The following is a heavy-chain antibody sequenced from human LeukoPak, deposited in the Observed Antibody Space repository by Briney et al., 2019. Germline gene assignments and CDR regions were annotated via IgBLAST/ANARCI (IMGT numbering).Heavy chain of an antibody. D-gene: IGHD3-16*02. CDR1: GGSFSGYY. CDR3: ARGAYYDYVWGSYRQQNINYYYYGMDV. CDR2: INHSGST. Sequence: PSETLSLTCAVYGGSFSGYYWSWIRQPPGKGLEWIGEINHSGSTNYNPSLKSRVTISVDTSKNQFSLKLSSVTAADTAVYYCARGAYYDYVWGSYRQQNINYYYYGMDVWGQGTTVTVSS. V-gene: IGHV4-34*01. J-gene: IGHJ6*02.